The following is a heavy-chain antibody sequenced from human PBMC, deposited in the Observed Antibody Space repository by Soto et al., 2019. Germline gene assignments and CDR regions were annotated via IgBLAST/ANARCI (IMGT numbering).Heavy chain of an antibody. D-gene: IGHD3-3*01. Sequence: SETLSLTCTVSGGSISSGDYYWSWIRQPPGKGLEWIGYIYYSGSTYYNPSLKSRVTISVDTSKNQFSLKLSSVTAADTAVYYSARGLYHGSSGYYINWFDPWGQGTLVTVSS. CDR1: GGSISSGDYY. CDR3: ARGLYHGSSGYYINWFDP. CDR2: IYYSGST. J-gene: IGHJ5*02. V-gene: IGHV4-30-4*01.